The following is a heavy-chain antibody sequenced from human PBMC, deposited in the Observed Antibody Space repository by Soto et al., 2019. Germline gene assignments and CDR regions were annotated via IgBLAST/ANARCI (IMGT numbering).Heavy chain of an antibody. CDR3: AKAGTLRRANYYYYYMDV. Sequence: GGSLRLSCAASGFTFSSYGMHWVRQAPGKGLEWVAVISYDGSNKYYAGSVKGRFTISRDNSKNTLYLQMNSLRAEDTAVYYCAKAGTLRRANYYYYYMDVWGKGTTVTVSS. V-gene: IGHV3-30*18. D-gene: IGHD1-1*01. CDR1: GFTFSSYG. J-gene: IGHJ6*03. CDR2: ISYDGSNK.